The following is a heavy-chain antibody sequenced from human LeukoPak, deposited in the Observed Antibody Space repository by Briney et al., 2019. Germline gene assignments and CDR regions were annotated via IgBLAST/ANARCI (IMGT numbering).Heavy chain of an antibody. D-gene: IGHD2-15*01. CDR3: ARLVVVSKPFDY. CDR2: IYYSGST. Sequence: SETLSLTCTVSGGSISSYYWSWIRQPPGKGLEWIGYIYYSGSTYYNPSLKSRVTISVDTSKNQFSLKLSSVTAADTAVYYCARLVVVSKPFDYWGQGTLVTVSS. V-gene: IGHV4-59*12. CDR1: GGSISSYY. J-gene: IGHJ4*02.